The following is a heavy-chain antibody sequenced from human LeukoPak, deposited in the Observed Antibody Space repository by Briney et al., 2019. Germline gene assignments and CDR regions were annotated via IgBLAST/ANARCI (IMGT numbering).Heavy chain of an antibody. J-gene: IGHJ4*02. CDR1: GFTFSSYG. CDR3: AKDCSSTSCQFDY. D-gene: IGHD2-2*01. Sequence: GGALRLSCAASGFTFSSYGMHWVRQAPGKGLEWVAVISYDGSNKYYVDSVKGRFTISRDNSKNTLYLQMNSLRAEDTAVYYCAKDCSSTSCQFDYWGQGTLVTVSS. CDR2: ISYDGSNK. V-gene: IGHV3-30*18.